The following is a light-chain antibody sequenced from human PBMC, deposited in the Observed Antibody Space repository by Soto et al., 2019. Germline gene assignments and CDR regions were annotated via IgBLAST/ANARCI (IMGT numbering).Light chain of an antibody. V-gene: IGKV1-5*03. Sequence: DIQMTQSPSTLSGSLGDIVTITCRASQTISSWLAWYQQKPGKAPKLLIYKASTLKSGVPSRFGGSGSGTEFTLTISSLQPDDFATYYCQNYNSYSEASGQGTKVDIK. J-gene: IGKJ1*01. CDR3: QNYNSYSEA. CDR1: QTISSW. CDR2: KAS.